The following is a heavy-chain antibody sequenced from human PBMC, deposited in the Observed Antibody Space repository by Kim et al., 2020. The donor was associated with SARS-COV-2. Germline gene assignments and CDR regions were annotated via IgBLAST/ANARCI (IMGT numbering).Heavy chain of an antibody. CDR1: GFTFSSCA. CDR3: AKRAKSSSGAPWYFDL. D-gene: IGHD6-25*01. Sequence: GGSLRLSCAASGFTFSSCAMSWVRQAPGKGLEWVSTIGGSGGNTYYADSVKGRFTISRDNSKNTLYLQMNSLRAEDTAVYYCAKRAKSSSGAPWYFDLWGRGTLVSVSS. J-gene: IGHJ2*01. V-gene: IGHV3-23*01. CDR2: IGGSGGNT.